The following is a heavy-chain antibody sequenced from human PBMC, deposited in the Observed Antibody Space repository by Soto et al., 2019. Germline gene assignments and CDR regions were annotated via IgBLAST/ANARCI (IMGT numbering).Heavy chain of an antibody. CDR2: ISYDGGHT. V-gene: IGHV3-30*18. D-gene: IGHD2-15*01. CDR3: AKDSPLCRNGSCYPINWIDL. J-gene: IGHJ5*02. CDR1: GFSISKFG. Sequence: QVQLVESGGGVVQPGKSLTLACVASGFSISKFGMHWIRQAPGKGLEWVAVISYDGGHTNYGDPVKGRFTISRDNSKDTLYLQMSSLRPDDTAVYFCAKDSPLCRNGSCYPINWIDLWGQGTMVTVSS.